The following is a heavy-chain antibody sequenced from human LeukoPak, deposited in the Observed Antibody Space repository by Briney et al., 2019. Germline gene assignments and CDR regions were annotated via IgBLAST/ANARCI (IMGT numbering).Heavy chain of an antibody. CDR2: INPNSGGT. D-gene: IGHD1-26*01. CDR3: ARDSEWGLLRSDY. Sequence: ASVKVSCKASGYTFTGYYMHWVRQAPGQGLEWMGWINPNSGGTNYAQKFQGRVTMTRDTSISTAYMELSRLRSDDTAVYYCARDSEWGLLRSDYWGQGTLVTVSS. J-gene: IGHJ4*02. V-gene: IGHV1-2*02. CDR1: GYTFTGYY.